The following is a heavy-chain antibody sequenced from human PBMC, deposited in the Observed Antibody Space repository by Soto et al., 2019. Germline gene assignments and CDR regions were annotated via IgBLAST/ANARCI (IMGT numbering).Heavy chain of an antibody. CDR2: INAGNGNT. D-gene: IGHD2-21*02. CDR1: GYTFTSSP. V-gene: IGHV1-3*01. Sequence: QVQLVQSGAEVKNSGASVKVSCKASGYTFTSSPIHWVRQAPGQSLEWMGWINAGNGNTKYSQNFQGRLTMTRDTSASMAYLELSNMRSDDTAIYFCARAGQSCGGDCYATHFDFWGQGTLVTVSS. J-gene: IGHJ4*02. CDR3: ARAGQSCGGDCYATHFDF.